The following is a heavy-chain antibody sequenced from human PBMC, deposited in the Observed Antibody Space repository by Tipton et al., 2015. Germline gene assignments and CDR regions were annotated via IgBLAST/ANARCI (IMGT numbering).Heavy chain of an antibody. Sequence: TLSLTCAVSAYSISSDYYWGWTRQPPGKGLEWIGSISHSGNTYYNPSLKSRVTMSVDTSKTQFSLKMSSVTASDTAVYYCARARGRHGGWFDTWGQGILVTVSS. CDR1: AYSISSDYY. D-gene: IGHD4-23*01. CDR3: ARARGRHGGWFDT. CDR2: ISHSGNT. V-gene: IGHV4-38-2*01. J-gene: IGHJ5*02.